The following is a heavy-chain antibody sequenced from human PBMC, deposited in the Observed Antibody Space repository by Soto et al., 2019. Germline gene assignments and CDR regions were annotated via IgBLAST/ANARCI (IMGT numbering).Heavy chain of an antibody. J-gene: IGHJ4*02. CDR2: IRSKTYGGTA. V-gene: IGHV3-49*04. CDR1: GFTFGDYA. D-gene: IGHD3-22*01. Sequence: GGSLRLSCTTSGFTFGDYAMTWVRHAPGKGLEWVSFIRSKTYGGTAEYAASVKGRFTISRDDSASIAYLQMNSLKTEDTAMYYCVYDSSGYNYHFDYWGRGTLVTVSS. CDR3: VYDSSGYNYHFDY.